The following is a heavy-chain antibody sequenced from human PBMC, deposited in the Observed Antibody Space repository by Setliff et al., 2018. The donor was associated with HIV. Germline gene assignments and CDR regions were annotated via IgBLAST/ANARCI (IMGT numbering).Heavy chain of an antibody. CDR2: INPNGGST. CDR1: GYTFTDYY. D-gene: IGHD6-13*01. Sequence: ASVKVSCKASGYTFTDYYLHWVRQAPGQGPEWMGLINPNGGSTIYAQKFENRLTVTSDTATTTLYMELRSLRFDDTAMYYCASSNWQLVADHWGQGTPVTVSS. J-gene: IGHJ5*02. CDR3: ASSNWQLVADH. V-gene: IGHV1-46*01.